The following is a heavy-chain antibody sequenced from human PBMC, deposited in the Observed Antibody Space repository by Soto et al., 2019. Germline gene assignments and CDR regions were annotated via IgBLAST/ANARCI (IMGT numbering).Heavy chain of an antibody. CDR1: GGTFSSYA. V-gene: IGHV1-69*01. CDR3: ARYSGSYRYAELLYMDV. J-gene: IGHJ6*02. CDR2: IIPIFGTA. Sequence: QVQLVHSGAEVKKPGSSVKVSCTASGGTFSSYAISWVRQAPGQGLEWMGGIIPIFGTANYAQKFQGRVTITADESTSTAYMELSSLRSEDTAVYYCARYSGSYRYAELLYMDVWGQGTTVTVSS. D-gene: IGHD1-26*01.